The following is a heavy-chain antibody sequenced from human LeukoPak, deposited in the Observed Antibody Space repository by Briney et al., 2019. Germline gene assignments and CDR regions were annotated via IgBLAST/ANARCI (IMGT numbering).Heavy chain of an antibody. CDR1: GFTFNTYW. V-gene: IGHV3-7*01. J-gene: IGHJ6*04. CDR2: IKEDGSEK. Sequence: PGGSLRLSCAASGFTFNTYWMSWVREAPGKGLEWVANIKEDGSEKYYVDSVKGRFTISRDNAKNSLYLQMNSLRAEDTAVYYCAAGMDVWGKGTTVTVSS. CDR3: AAGMDV.